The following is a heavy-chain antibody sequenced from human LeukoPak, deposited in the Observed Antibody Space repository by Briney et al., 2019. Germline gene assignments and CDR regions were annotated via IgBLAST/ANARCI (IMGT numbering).Heavy chain of an antibody. CDR2: INPNSGGT. D-gene: IGHD3-10*01. J-gene: IGHJ3*02. CDR3: ARNIWFGESADAFDI. Sequence: ASVKVSCKASGYTFSDYYMRWVRQAPGQGLEWMGWINPNSGGTNYAQKFQGRVTMTRDKSIRTAYMELSRLTSDDTAVYYCARNIWFGESADAFDIWGQGTMVTVSS. V-gene: IGHV1-2*02. CDR1: GYTFSDYY.